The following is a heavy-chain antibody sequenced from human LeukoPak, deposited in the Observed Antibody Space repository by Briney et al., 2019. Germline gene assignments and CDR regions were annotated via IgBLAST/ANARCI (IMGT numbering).Heavy chain of an antibody. CDR3: ARDAPGNSHTLDY. CDR1: GFTFSNYA. V-gene: IGHV3-23*01. Sequence: GGSLRLSCAASGFTFSNYAMGWVRQAPGEGLEWVSAISDSGRSTYYADSVKGRFTISRDNSKSAVYLQMNSLRAEDTAIYYCARDAPGNSHTLDYWGQGTLVTVSS. D-gene: IGHD4-23*01. CDR2: ISDSGRST. J-gene: IGHJ4*02.